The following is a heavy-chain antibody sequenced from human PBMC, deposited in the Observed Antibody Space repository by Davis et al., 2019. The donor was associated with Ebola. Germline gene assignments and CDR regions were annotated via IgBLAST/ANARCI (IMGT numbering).Heavy chain of an antibody. V-gene: IGHV4-34*01. CDR2: INHSGST. CDR1: GGSFSGYY. D-gene: IGHD3-3*01. CDR3: ARGRFTIFGVDGAADY. J-gene: IGHJ4*02. Sequence: SETLSLTCAVYGGSFSGYYWSRIRQPPGKGLEWIGEINHSGSTNYNPSLKSRVTISVDTSKNQFSLKLSSVTAADTAVYYCARGRFTIFGVDGAADYWGQGTLVTVSS.